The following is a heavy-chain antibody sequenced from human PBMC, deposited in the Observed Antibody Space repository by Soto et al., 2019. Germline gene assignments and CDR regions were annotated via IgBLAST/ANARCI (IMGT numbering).Heavy chain of an antibody. J-gene: IGHJ5*02. V-gene: IGHV4-39*02. CDR1: GGSISSGGYY. CDR2: IYHGGST. CDR3: ARVGPWVPYYYDSSPYTFENWFDP. D-gene: IGHD3-22*01. Sequence: SETLSLTCTVSGGSISSGGYYWGWLRQPPGKGLEWIGSIYHGGSTYYNPSLNSRVTLSIDMTNNHVSLILNSVTAADTAVYYCARVGPWVPYYYDSSPYTFENWFDPWGQGTLVTVSS.